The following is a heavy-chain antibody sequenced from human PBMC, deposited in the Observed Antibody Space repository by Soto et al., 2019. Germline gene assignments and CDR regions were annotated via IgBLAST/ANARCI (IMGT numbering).Heavy chain of an antibody. D-gene: IGHD3-16*02. Sequence: DVNLVESGGGLVEPGGSLRLSCAASGFTFPIYDFNWVRQAPGKGLEWVSSISSRGTFIYYADSVKGRFTISRDNAKHSVYLQMDNLRVEDTAVYYCARYTTDWVVGHWGQGALVTVSS. CDR1: GFTFPIYD. CDR2: ISSRGTFI. J-gene: IGHJ4*02. V-gene: IGHV3-21*01. CDR3: ARYTTDWVVGH.